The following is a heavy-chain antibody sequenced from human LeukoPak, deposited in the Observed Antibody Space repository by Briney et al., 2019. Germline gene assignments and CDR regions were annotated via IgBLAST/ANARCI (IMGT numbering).Heavy chain of an antibody. Sequence: ASVKVSCKASGYTFTSYGISWVRQAPGQGLEWMGWISAYNGNTNYAQKFQGRVTMTRDTSISTAYMELSRLRSDDTAVYYCARVGVRYSSSWNTWFDPWGQGTLVTVSS. CDR3: ARVGVRYSSSWNTWFDP. J-gene: IGHJ5*02. D-gene: IGHD6-13*01. V-gene: IGHV1-18*01. CDR2: ISAYNGNT. CDR1: GYTFTSYG.